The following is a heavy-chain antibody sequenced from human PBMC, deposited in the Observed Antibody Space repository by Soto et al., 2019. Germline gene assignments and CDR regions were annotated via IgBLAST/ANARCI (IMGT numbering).Heavy chain of an antibody. CDR2: INTLDGNT. D-gene: IGHD2-15*01. Sequence: GASVKASCKTSGYNNERNGITSARQSNGEGLEWIGWINTLDGNTKNAQKVQGRVTMTIDTPSNTAYMELGSLTSDDTAVYFCARALLHDLVVPDFDYWGQGTLVTVSS. V-gene: IGHV1-18*01. CDR3: ARALLHDLVVPDFDY. CDR1: GYNNERNG. J-gene: IGHJ4*02.